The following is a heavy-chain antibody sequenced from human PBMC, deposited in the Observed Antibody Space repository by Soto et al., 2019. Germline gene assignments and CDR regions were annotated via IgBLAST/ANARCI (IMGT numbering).Heavy chain of an antibody. Sequence: QVQLQESGPGLVKPSQTLSLTCTVSGGSISSGGYYWSWIRQHPGKGLEWIGYIYYSGSTYYNPYLKSRVTISVDTSKNQFSLKLSSVTAADTAVYYCARFVGYCSSTSCYLGWFDPWGQGTLVTVSS. V-gene: IGHV4-31*03. D-gene: IGHD2-2*01. J-gene: IGHJ5*02. CDR3: ARFVGYCSSTSCYLGWFDP. CDR1: GGSISSGGYY. CDR2: IYYSGST.